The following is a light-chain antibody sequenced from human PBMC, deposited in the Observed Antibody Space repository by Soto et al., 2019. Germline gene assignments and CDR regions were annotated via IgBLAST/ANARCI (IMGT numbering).Light chain of an antibody. Sequence: DIPVIQSPSSLSASVGDRVTITCRAKMRISNYLNWYQQKPGKAPKLLISGASTLQSGGPSRFSGSGSGADFTLTISSLQPDDSATYYCQQSHSTPLTFGGGTKLEIK. J-gene: IGKJ4*02. V-gene: IGKV1-39*01. CDR1: MRISNY. CDR2: GAS. CDR3: QQSHSTPLT.